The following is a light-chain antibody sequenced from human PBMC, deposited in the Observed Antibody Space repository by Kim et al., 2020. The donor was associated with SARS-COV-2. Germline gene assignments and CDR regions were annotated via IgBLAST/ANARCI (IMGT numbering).Light chain of an antibody. CDR3: SSYTTVTTLVV. CDR1: SSDIGRYNY. Sequence: QAITICCTGTSSDIGRYNYVFWYQQHPGKAPKLMIYDITNRPSGVSNHFSGSKSGNTASLTISGLQAEDEAVYYCSSYTTVTTLVVFGGGTQLTVL. J-gene: IGLJ2*01. V-gene: IGLV2-14*03. CDR2: DIT.